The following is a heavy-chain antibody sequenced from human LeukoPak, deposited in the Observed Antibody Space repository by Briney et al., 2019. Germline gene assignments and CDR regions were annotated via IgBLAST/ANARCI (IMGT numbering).Heavy chain of an antibody. V-gene: IGHV3-23*01. CDR3: AKVPTYYDFWSGYSYFDY. J-gene: IGHJ4*02. Sequence: PGGSLRLSCAASGFTFSSYAMSWVRQAPGKGLEWVSAISGSGGSTYYADSVKGRFTISRDNSKNTLYLQMNSLRAEDTAVYYCAKVPTYYDFWSGYSYFDYWGQGTLVTVSS. CDR2: ISGSGGST. CDR1: GFTFSSYA. D-gene: IGHD3-3*01.